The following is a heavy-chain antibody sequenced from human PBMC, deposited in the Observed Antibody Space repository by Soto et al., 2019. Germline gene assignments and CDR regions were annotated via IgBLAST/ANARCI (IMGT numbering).Heavy chain of an antibody. V-gene: IGHV1-58*01. CDR1: GFTFTSSA. D-gene: IGHD1-26*01. CDR2: IVVGSGNT. J-gene: IGHJ6*02. CDR3: AADHSGYYYGMDV. Sequence: SVKVSCKASGFTFTSSAVQWVRQARGQRLEWIGWIVVGSGNTNYAQKFQERVTITRDMSTSTAYMELSSLRSEDTAVYYCAADHSGYYYGMDVWGQGTTVTVSS.